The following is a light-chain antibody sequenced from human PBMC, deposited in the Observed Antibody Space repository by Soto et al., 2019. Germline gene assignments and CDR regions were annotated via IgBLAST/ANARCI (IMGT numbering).Light chain of an antibody. V-gene: IGKV1-27*01. Sequence: DIQMTQSPSSLSASVGDRVTITCRASEGISNYLAWYQQKPGKVPKLLIYAASTLQSGVPSRFSGSGSGTEFTLTISSLQPDDFATYYCQQYNSPTFGGGTKVDIK. J-gene: IGKJ4*01. CDR2: AAS. CDR3: QQYNSPT. CDR1: EGISNY.